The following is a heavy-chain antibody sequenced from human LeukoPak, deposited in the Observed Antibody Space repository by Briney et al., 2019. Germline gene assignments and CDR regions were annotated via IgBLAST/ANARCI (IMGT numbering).Heavy chain of an antibody. J-gene: IGHJ4*02. D-gene: IGHD6-13*01. CDR3: AKGSLGSWYYFDY. V-gene: IGHV3-23*01. Sequence: PGGSLRLSCAASGLTFGSSAMSWVRQAPGKGPEWVSTFSRSGPDTYYADSVKGRFTIFRDNSKNTLYLQMNSLRAEDTAVYYCAKGSLGSWYYFDYWGQGTLVTVSS. CDR1: GLTFGSSA. CDR2: FSRSGPDT.